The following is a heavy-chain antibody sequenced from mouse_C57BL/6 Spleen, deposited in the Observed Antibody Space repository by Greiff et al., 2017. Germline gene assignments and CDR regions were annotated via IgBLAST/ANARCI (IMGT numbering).Heavy chain of an antibody. D-gene: IGHD4-1*01. CDR3: AREGLTGRAMDY. CDR1: GYTFTDYY. V-gene: IGHV1-26*01. J-gene: IGHJ4*01. CDR2: INPNNGGT. Sequence: EVQLQQSGPELVKPGASVKISCKASGYTFTDYYMNWVKQSHGKSLEWIGDINPNNGGTSYNQKFKGKATLTVDKSSSTAYMELRSLTSEDSAVYYCAREGLTGRAMDYWGQGTSVTVSS.